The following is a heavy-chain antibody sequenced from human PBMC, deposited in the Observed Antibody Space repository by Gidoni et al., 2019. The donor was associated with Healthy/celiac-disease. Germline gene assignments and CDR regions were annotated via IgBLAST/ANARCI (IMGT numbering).Heavy chain of an antibody. Sequence: EVQLVETGGGLIQPGGSLSISCAASGFTVSSNYMSWVRQAPGKGLELVSVIYSGGSTYYADSVKGRFTISRDNSKNTLYLQMNSLRAEDTAVYYCVSISGSSIWGQGTMVTVSS. CDR1: GFTVSSNY. CDR3: VSISGSSI. V-gene: IGHV3-53*02. CDR2: IYSGGST. D-gene: IGHD3-10*01. J-gene: IGHJ3*02.